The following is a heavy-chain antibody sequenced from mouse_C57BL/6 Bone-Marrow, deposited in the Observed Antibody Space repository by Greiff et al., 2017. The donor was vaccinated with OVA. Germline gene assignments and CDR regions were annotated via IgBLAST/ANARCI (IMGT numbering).Heavy chain of an antibody. J-gene: IGHJ3*01. D-gene: IGHD2-10*02. CDR2: IHPNSGST. Sequence: QVQLQQPGAELVKPGASVKLSCKASGYTFTSYWMHWVKQRPGHGLEWIGMIHPNSGSTHHNEKFKSKATLTVDKSSSTAYMQLSSLTSEDSAVYYCARISRMASAYCVQGTRVTVSA. V-gene: IGHV1-64*01. CDR1: GYTFTSYW. CDR3: ARISRMASAY.